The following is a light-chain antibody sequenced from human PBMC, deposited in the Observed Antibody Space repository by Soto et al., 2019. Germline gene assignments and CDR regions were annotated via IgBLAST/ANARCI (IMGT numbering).Light chain of an antibody. V-gene: IGKV1-5*01. CDR3: LDFRPYS. Sequence: IQMAQSPSALSAYVGDRVTITCRASQNITDWLAGYQQKPGKAPELLMSAASTLATGVPSRFSGSGSGTEFNLTVSGLQTGDSPTFFCLDFRPYSFDPGTKVHIK. J-gene: IGKJ2*03. CDR2: AAS. CDR1: QNITDW.